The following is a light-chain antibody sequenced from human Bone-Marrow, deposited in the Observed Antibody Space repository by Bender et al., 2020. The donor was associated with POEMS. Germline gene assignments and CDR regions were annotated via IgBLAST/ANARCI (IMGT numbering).Light chain of an antibody. CDR1: TIDIGTYNV. Sequence: QSALTQPASVSASPGQSITLSCTGTTIDIGTYNVVSWYQQHPGKAPQVVIYETSRRPSGVSNRFSGSKSGNTASLTISGLQAEDEADYYCSSYAGTNTLVFGGGTKLTVL. CDR2: ETS. J-gene: IGLJ3*02. CDR3: SSYAGTNTLV. V-gene: IGLV2-23*01.